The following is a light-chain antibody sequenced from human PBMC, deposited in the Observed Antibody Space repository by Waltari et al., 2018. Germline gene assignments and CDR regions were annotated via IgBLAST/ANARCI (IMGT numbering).Light chain of an antibody. CDR1: KLGDKY. CDR3: QAWDSSYARV. CDR2: QDT. Sequence: SYELTQPTSVSVAPGQTASIPCSGDKLGDKYACWYQQKPGQSPVLVINQDTKRPSGIPERFSGPNSGNTATLTISGTQAIDEADYYCQAWDSSYARVFGGGTKLTVL. J-gene: IGLJ2*01. V-gene: IGLV3-1*01.